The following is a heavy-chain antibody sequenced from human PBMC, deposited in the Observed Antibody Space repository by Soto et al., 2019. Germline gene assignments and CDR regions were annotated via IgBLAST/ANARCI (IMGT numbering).Heavy chain of an antibody. CDR2: ISGSGGST. CDR1: GFTFSSYA. Sequence: PGGSLRLSCAASGFTFSSYAMSWVRQAPGKGLEWVSAISGSGGSTYYADSVKGRFTISRDNSKNTLYLQMNSLRAEDTAVYYCAKYKRKMSAQVPDAFDIWGQGTMVTVSS. D-gene: IGHD2-2*01. CDR3: AKYKRKMSAQVPDAFDI. V-gene: IGHV3-23*01. J-gene: IGHJ3*02.